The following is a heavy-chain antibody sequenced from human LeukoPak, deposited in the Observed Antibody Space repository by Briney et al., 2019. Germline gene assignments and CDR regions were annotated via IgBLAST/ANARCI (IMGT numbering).Heavy chain of an antibody. CDR1: GFTFSSYG. D-gene: IGHD5-18*01. CDR2: IWYDGSDK. J-gene: IGHJ4*02. CDR3: ARGNGYSYSYFDY. Sequence: GRSLRLSCAASGFTFSSYGMHWVRQAPGKGLEWVAVIWYDGSDKYYADSVKGRFTISRDNSRNTLYLQMNSLRAGDTAVYYCARGNGYSYSYFDYWGQGTLVTVSS. V-gene: IGHV3-33*01.